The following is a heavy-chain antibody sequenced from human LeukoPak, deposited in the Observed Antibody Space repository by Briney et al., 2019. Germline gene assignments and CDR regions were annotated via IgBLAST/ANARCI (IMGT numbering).Heavy chain of an antibody. CDR2: ISGSGGST. D-gene: IGHD2-2*01. CDR3: AKSVVWYQLPTGGAFDI. CDR1: GFTFSSYA. V-gene: IGHV3-23*01. Sequence: PGGSLRLSCAASGFTFSSYAMSWVRQAPGKGLEWVSAISGSGGSTYYADSVKGRFTISRDNSKNTLYLQMNSLRAEDTAVYYCAKSVVWYQLPTGGAFDIWGQGTMVTVSS. J-gene: IGHJ3*02.